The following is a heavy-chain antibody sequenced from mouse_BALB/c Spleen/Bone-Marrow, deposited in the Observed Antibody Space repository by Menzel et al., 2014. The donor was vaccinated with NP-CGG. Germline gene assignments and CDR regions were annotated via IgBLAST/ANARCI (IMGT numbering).Heavy chain of an antibody. Sequence: QVQLQQSGPGLVAPSQSLSITCTVSGFSLTTYVLHWVRQPPGKALEWLVVIWSDGSTTYNSALKSRLSISKDNSKSQVFLKMSSLRTDDTAMYYCATSLLRPAMDYWGQGTSVTVSS. D-gene: IGHD1-2*01. J-gene: IGHJ4*01. V-gene: IGHV2-6*02. CDR2: IWSDGST. CDR1: GFSLTTYV. CDR3: ATSLLRPAMDY.